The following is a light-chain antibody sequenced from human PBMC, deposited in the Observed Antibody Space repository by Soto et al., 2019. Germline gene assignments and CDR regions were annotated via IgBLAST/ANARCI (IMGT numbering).Light chain of an antibody. CDR1: SSNIGAGYD. V-gene: IGLV1-40*01. CDR2: GVT. CDR3: SSYATNYVICI. J-gene: IGLJ1*01. Sequence: QSVLTQPPSVSGAPGQRVTISCTGSSSNIGAGYDVHWYQHHPGKAPKLILYGVTNRPSGVSTRFSGSKSGNTASLTISGLQAEDEADYYCSSYATNYVICIFGTGTKVTVL.